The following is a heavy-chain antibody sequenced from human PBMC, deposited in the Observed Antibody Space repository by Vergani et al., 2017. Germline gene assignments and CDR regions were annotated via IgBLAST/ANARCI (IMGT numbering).Heavy chain of an antibody. V-gene: IGHV1-24*01. J-gene: IGHJ6*02. CDR3: ATPRLRVSYYYYYCMDV. CDR1: VYTLTELS. Sequence: QVQLLQSGAEVKKPGASVKVSCKVSVYTLTELSMHWVRQAPGKGLEWMGGFDPEDGETIYAQKFQGRVTMTEDTSTATAYMELSSLRSEDTAVYYCATPRLRVSYYYYYCMDVWGQGTTVTVSS. CDR2: FDPEDGET. D-gene: IGHD5-12*01.